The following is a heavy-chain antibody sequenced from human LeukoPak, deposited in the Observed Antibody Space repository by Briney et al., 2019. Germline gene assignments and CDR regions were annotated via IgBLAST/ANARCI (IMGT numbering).Heavy chain of an antibody. CDR3: ARDLSERYSTDY. CDR2: ISYDGIAK. J-gene: IGHJ4*02. CDR1: GFTFNNYA. D-gene: IGHD1-26*01. Sequence: PGGSLRLSCAVSGFTFNNYAIHWVRQAPGKGPEWVAFISYDGIAKYYADSVKGRFTISRDNSQNTLDLQMNSLRAEDTAVYYCARDLSERYSTDYWGQGTLVTVSS. V-gene: IGHV3-30-3*01.